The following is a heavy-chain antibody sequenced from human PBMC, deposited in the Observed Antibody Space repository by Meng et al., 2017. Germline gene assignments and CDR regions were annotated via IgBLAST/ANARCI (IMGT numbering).Heavy chain of an antibody. CDR1: GGSISSGGYY. J-gene: IGHJ4*02. D-gene: IGHD6-19*01. Sequence: VQLQESGPGLVKPSQTLSLTCTVSGGSISSGGYYWSWIRQHPGKGLEWVSAISGSGGSTYYADSVKGRFTISRDNSKNTLYLQMNSLRAEDTAVYYCARDSSGWFHFDYWGQGTLVTVSS. V-gene: IGHV3-23*01. CDR3: ARDSSGWFHFDY. CDR2: ISGSGGST.